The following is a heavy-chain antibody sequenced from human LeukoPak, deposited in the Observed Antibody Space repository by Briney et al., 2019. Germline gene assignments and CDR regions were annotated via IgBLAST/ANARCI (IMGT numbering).Heavy chain of an antibody. CDR2: ISSSSSYI. D-gene: IGHD6-13*01. J-gene: IGHJ4*02. Sequence: GGSLRLSCAASGFTFSSYSMNWVRQAPGKGLEWVSSISSSSSYIYYADSVKGRFTISRDNAKNSLYLQMNSLRAEDTAVYCCARVSRQQLAIDYWGQGTLVTVSS. CDR1: GFTFSSYS. V-gene: IGHV3-21*01. CDR3: ARVSRQQLAIDY.